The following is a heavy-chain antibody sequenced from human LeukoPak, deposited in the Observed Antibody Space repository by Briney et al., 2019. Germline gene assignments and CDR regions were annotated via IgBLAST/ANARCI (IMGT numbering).Heavy chain of an antibody. Sequence: PGGSLRLSCAASEFTVSSNYMSWVRQAPGKGLEWVAFIRYDGSNKYYADSVKGRFTISRDNSKNTLYLQMNSLRAEDTAVYYCARYDFWSGSDKHQWGQGTLVTVSS. D-gene: IGHD3-3*01. CDR2: IRYDGSNK. CDR3: ARYDFWSGSDKHQ. J-gene: IGHJ4*02. V-gene: IGHV3-30*02. CDR1: EFTVSSNY.